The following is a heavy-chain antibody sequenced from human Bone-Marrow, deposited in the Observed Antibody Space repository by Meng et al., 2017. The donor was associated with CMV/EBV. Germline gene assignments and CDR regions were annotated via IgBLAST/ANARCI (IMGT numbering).Heavy chain of an antibody. CDR3: ARGHWLVRYFDY. V-gene: IGHV4-59*01. Sequence: GSLRLSCSVSGGSISEYYWSWIRQSPGKGLEWIGYIYNTGSTNYNPSLKSRVIISLDTSKNHFSLKLSSVTAADTAVYFCARGHWLVRYFDYWGQGTLVTVSS. D-gene: IGHD6-19*01. J-gene: IGHJ4*02. CDR2: IYNTGST. CDR1: GGSISEYY.